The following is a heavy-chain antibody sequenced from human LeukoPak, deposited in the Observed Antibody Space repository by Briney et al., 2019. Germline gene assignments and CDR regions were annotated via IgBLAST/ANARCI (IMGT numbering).Heavy chain of an antibody. CDR1: GFTFSSYV. D-gene: IGHD3-3*01. CDR3: AKTPAPVFGSKCYFDY. J-gene: IGHJ4*02. CDR2: ISGSGVNT. V-gene: IGHV3-23*01. Sequence: GGSLGLSCAGSGFTFSSYVMSWVRQAPGKGLEWVSVISGSGVNTDYADSVKGRFTISRDNSKNTLYLQMNSLRAEDTAVYYCAKTPAPVFGSKCYFDYWGQGTLVTVSS.